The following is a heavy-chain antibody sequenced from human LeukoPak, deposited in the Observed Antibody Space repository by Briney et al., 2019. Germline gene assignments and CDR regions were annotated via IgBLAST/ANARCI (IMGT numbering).Heavy chain of an antibody. CDR2: ISWNSGSI. CDR1: GFTFDDYA. Sequence: GGSLRLSCAASGFTFDDYAMHWVRQAPGKGLEWVSGISWNSGSIGYADSVKGRFTISRDNAKNSLYLQMNSLRAEDTAVYYCAKAGWYSPPYYYMDVWGKGTTVTISS. D-gene: IGHD6-19*01. J-gene: IGHJ6*03. V-gene: IGHV3-9*01. CDR3: AKAGWYSPPYYYMDV.